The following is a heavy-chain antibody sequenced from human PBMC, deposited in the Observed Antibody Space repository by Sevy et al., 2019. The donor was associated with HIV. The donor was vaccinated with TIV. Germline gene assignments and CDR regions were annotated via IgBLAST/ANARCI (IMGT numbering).Heavy chain of an antibody. D-gene: IGHD3-10*01. Sequence: SETLSLTCTVSGASITNYYWCWIRQPAGKGLEWIGRINTRGDTHYNPSLKSRVTMSLDTSQKHFSLKLTSVIAADTAVYYCARDVVVRGIFPTYYYHYYMDVWGKGTTVTVSS. CDR1: GASITNYY. CDR2: INTRGDT. CDR3: ARDVVVRGIFPTYYYHYYMDV. V-gene: IGHV4-4*07. J-gene: IGHJ6*03.